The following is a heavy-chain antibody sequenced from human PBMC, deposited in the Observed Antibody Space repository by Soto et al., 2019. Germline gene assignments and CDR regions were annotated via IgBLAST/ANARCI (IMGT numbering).Heavy chain of an antibody. CDR2: IYPGDSDT. CDR1: GHIFSNYW. V-gene: IGHV5-51*01. J-gene: IGHJ4*02. Sequence: GESLKISCKGSGHIFSNYWIGWVRQMPGKGLEWIGTIYPGDSDTRYSPSFQGHVTITVDKSINTAYLQWSRLKASDTAMYYCARQRLWGTSGYYYFENWGQGTLVTVS. CDR3: ARQRLWGTSGYYYFEN. D-gene: IGHD3-22*01.